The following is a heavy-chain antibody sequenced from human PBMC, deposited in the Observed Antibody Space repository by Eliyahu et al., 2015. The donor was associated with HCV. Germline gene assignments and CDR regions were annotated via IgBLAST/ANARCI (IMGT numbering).Heavy chain of an antibody. J-gene: IGHJ4*02. D-gene: IGHD3/OR15-3a*01. CDR2: INYRGDX. V-gene: IGHV4-39*01. CDR1: DESISSGDYX. CDR3: ARGRWPGPGTGFFDS. Sequence: QLLLQESGPGLVKSSETLSLTCIVXDESISSGDYXWGWIRQPPGKXLRWXXXINYRGDXYCTPSLQSRVTIFVDTSKNEVSLHLTSVSATDTAIYYCARGRWPGPGTGFFDSWGQGTLVTVSS.